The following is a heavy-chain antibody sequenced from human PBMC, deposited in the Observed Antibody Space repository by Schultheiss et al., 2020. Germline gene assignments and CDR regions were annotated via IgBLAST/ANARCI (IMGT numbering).Heavy chain of an antibody. CDR2: IYYSGST. CDR3: ASGPYDSSGYYGSY. Sequence: SETLSLTCTVSGGSISSGGYYWSWIRQHPGKGLEWIGYIYYSGSTYYNPSLKSRVTISVDTSKNQFSLKLSSVTAADTAVYYCASGPYDSSGYYGSYWGQGTLVTVSS. V-gene: IGHV4-31*03. J-gene: IGHJ4*02. CDR1: GGSISSGGYY. D-gene: IGHD3-22*01.